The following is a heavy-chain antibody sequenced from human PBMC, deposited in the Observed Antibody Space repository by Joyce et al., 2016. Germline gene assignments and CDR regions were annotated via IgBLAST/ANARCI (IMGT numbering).Heavy chain of an antibody. V-gene: IGHV3-30-3*01. CDR2: VSFDGSHK. J-gene: IGHJ4*02. D-gene: IGHD2-2*01. CDR3: ARDHCSSSICYFDY. Sequence: QMQLVESGGGVVQPGRSLRLSCAASGFTFTSYAMDWVRQAPGKGLEWVAIVSFDGSHKYYADSAKGRFTISRDNSKNTLYLQMNSLRAEDTAVYFCARDHCSSSICYFDYWGQGTLVTVSS. CDR1: GFTFTSYA.